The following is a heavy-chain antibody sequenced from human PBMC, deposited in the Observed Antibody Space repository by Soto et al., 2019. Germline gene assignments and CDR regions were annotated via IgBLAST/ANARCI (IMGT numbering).Heavy chain of an antibody. CDR1: GFTFSDYY. Sequence: QVQLVESGGGLVKPGGSLRLSCAASGFTFSDYYMSWIRQAPGKGLEWVSYISSSGSTIYYADSVKGRFTISRDNAKNSLYLQMSSLRAEDTAVYYCARLDGNDYDSSGYYYYYYGMDVWGQGTTVTVSS. D-gene: IGHD3-22*01. V-gene: IGHV3-11*01. CDR2: ISSSGSTI. J-gene: IGHJ6*02. CDR3: ARLDGNDYDSSGYYYYYYGMDV.